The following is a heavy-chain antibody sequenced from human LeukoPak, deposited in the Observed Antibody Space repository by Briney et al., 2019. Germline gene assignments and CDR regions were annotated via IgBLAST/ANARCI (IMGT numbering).Heavy chain of an antibody. V-gene: IGHV3-21*01. J-gene: IGHJ4*02. CDR3: AKEGRSTTPGY. Sequence: GGSLRLSCAASGFTFSSSTMDWVRQAPGKGLEWVSSISSTSSSIYYTDSVKGRFTISRDNTKNSLYLQMNSLRAEDTAVYFCAKEGRSTTPGYWGKGTLVSASS. D-gene: IGHD6-13*01. CDR2: ISSTSSSI. CDR1: GFTFSSST.